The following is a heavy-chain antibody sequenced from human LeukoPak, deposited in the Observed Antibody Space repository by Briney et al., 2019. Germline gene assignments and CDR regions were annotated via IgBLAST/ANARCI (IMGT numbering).Heavy chain of an antibody. Sequence: PSETLSLTCAVYGGSFSGYYWSWIRQPPGKGLEWIGEINHSGSTNYNPFLKSRVTISVDTSKNQFSLKLSSVTAADTAVYYCARTLRYFDWLSTPYLYYFDYWGQGTLVTVSS. V-gene: IGHV4-34*01. CDR3: ARTLRYFDWLSTPYLYYFDY. J-gene: IGHJ4*02. CDR1: GGSFSGYY. D-gene: IGHD3-9*01. CDR2: INHSGST.